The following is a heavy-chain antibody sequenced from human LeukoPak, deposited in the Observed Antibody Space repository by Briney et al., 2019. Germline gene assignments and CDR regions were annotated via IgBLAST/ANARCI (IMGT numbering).Heavy chain of an antibody. V-gene: IGHV4-59*08. Sequence: TSETLSLTCTVSGGSIGSYYWSWIRQPPGKGLEWIGYIFDSGDTNYNPSLRSRVSISLDTSQNQFSLRLTSVTAADTAVYYCARQRIEYYYDTRGSSLFDYWGQGTLVTVSS. CDR2: IFDSGDT. J-gene: IGHJ4*02. CDR3: ARQRIEYYYDTRGSSLFDY. CDR1: GGSIGSYY. D-gene: IGHD3-22*01.